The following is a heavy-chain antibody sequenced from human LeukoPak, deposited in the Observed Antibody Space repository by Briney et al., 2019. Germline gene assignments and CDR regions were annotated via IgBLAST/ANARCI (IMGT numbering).Heavy chain of an antibody. CDR1: GGSITSSSYY. Sequence: PSETLSLTCSVSGGSITSSSYYWGWIRQPPEKGLEWIGSIYYTGGTYYSPSLKSRVTISVDTSKNQFSLKLSSVTAADTAVYYCARIERGGLDYWGQGTLVTVSS. CDR3: ARIERGGLDY. J-gene: IGHJ4*02. CDR2: IYYTGGT. V-gene: IGHV4-39*01. D-gene: IGHD3-16*01.